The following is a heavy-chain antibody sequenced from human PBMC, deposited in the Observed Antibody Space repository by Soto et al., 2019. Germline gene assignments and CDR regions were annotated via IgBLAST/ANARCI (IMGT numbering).Heavy chain of an antibody. CDR1: GFTFSSYA. CDR2: ISGSGGST. CDR3: ANALGGYSYVFDY. V-gene: IGHV3-23*01. D-gene: IGHD5-18*01. Sequence: EVQLLESGGGLVQPGGSLRLSCAASGFTFSSYAMSWVRQAPGKVLEWVSAISGSGGSTYYADSVKGRFTISRDNSKNTLYLQMNSLRAEDTAVYYCANALGGYSYVFDYWGQGTLVTVSS. J-gene: IGHJ4*02.